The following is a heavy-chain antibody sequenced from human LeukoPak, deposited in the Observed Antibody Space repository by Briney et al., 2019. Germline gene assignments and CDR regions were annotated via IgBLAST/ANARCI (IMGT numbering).Heavy chain of an antibody. CDR3: ARVHTVVTPFDS. CDR2: ISSDGTNK. V-gene: IGHV3-30*04. CDR1: GFTFSSYA. J-gene: IGHJ4*02. D-gene: IGHD4-23*01. Sequence: PGGSLRLSCAASGFTFSSYAMHWVRQAPGKGLEWVAAISSDGTNKFYADSVKGRFTISRDNSKSSLYLQMNSLRAEDTAVYYCARVHTVVTPFDSWGQGTLVTVSS.